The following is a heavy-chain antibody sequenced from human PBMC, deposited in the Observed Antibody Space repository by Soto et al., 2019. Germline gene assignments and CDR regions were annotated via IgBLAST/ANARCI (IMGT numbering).Heavy chain of an antibody. D-gene: IGHD6-19*01. J-gene: IGHJ4*02. CDR1: GGSISSSNW. CDR2: IYHSGST. V-gene: IGHV4-4*02. CDR3: ASLSSGWYLWDY. Sequence: QVQLQESGPGLVKPSGTLSLTCAVSGGSISSSNWWSWVRRPPGKGLEWIGEIYHSGSTNYNPSLKSRITIPVDKSKNQFSLTLSSVTAADTAVYYCASLSSGWYLWDYWGQGTLVTVSS.